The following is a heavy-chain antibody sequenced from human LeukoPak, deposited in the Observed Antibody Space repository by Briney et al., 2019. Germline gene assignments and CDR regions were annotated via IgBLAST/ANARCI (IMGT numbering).Heavy chain of an antibody. CDR1: GFTFDDYA. J-gene: IGHJ6*02. Sequence: GGSLRLSCAASGFTFDDYAMHWVRQAPGKGLEWVSGISWNSGSIGYADSVKGRFTISRDNAKNSLYLQMNSLRGEATALYYCAKDIARGGPYYWYGMDVWGQGTTVTVSS. V-gene: IGHV3-9*01. D-gene: IGHD5-12*01. CDR3: AKDIARGGPYYWYGMDV. CDR2: ISWNSGSI.